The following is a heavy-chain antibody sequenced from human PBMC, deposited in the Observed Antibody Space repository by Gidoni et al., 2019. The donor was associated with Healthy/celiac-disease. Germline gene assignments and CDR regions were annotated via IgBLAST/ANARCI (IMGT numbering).Heavy chain of an antibody. V-gene: IGHV4-39*01. J-gene: IGHJ4*02. CDR1: GGSISSSSYY. Sequence: QLQLQESGPGLVKPSETLSLTCPVSGGSISSSSYYWGWLRQPPGKGLEWIGSIYYSGSTYYNPSLKSRVTISVDTSKNQFSLKLSSVTAADTAVYYCARHGPVARQWLATDYWGQGTLVTVSS. D-gene: IGHD6-19*01. CDR2: IYYSGST. CDR3: ARHGPVARQWLATDY.